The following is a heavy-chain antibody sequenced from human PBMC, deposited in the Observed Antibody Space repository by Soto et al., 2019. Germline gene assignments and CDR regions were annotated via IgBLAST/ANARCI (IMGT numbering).Heavy chain of an antibody. Sequence: QVHLVQSGGEVKKPGASVKVSCKASGYRFTSSGFSWVRQAPGQGLEWMGWISAYNGNTLYAQKFKGRVTMTTDTSPSTDYMELGSLRSDDTDVYYCAPDPYCGRDPGCSALAAGGQGNMVIASS. CDR2: ISAYNGNT. V-gene: IGHV1-18*04. CDR3: APDPYCGRDPGCSALAA. J-gene: IGHJ4*03. CDR1: GYRFTSSG. D-gene: IGHD2-21*01.